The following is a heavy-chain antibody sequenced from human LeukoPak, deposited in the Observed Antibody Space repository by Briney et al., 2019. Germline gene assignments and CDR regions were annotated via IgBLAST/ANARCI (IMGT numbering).Heavy chain of an antibody. V-gene: IGHV3-48*03. CDR2: ISHSGDNV. D-gene: IGHD1-26*01. CDR1: GFTFSSYE. J-gene: IGHJ4*02. CDR3: ARDQGKHSHSQLDY. Sequence: GGSLRLSCAASGFTFSSYEMTWVRQAPGKGLEYISYISHSGDNVYYADSVKGRFTISRDNAKNSVYLQMDSLRAEDTAVYYCARDQGKHSHSQLDYWGQGSLVTVSA.